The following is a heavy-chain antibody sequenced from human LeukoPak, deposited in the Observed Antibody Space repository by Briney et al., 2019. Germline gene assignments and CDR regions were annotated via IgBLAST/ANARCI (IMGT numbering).Heavy chain of an antibody. CDR3: ARGASLHIVVVTAIDY. V-gene: IGHV3-30*04. D-gene: IGHD2-21*02. Sequence: GGSLRLSCAASGFTFSSYAMHWVRQAPGKGLEWVAVISYDGSNKYYADSVKGRFTISRDNSKNTLYLQMNSQRAEDTAVYYCARGASLHIVVVTAIDYWGQGTLVTVSS. CDR1: GFTFSSYA. CDR2: ISYDGSNK. J-gene: IGHJ4*02.